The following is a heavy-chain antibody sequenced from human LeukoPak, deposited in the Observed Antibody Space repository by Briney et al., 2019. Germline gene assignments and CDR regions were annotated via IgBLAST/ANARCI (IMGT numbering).Heavy chain of an antibody. V-gene: IGHV3-20*04. CDR3: ARNTCTNGVCPPIYYYYYYYMDV. CDR1: GFTFDDYG. CDR2: INWNGGNT. Sequence: GGSLRLSCAASGFTFDDYGMSWVRQAPGKGLEWVSGINWNGGNTGYADSVKGRFTISRDNAKNSLYLQMNSLRAEDTALYYCARNTCTNGVCPPIYYYYYYYMDVWGKGTTVAVSS. D-gene: IGHD2-8*01. J-gene: IGHJ6*03.